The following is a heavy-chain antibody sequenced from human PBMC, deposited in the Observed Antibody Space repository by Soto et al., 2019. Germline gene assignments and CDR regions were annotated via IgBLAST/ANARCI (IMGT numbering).Heavy chain of an antibody. D-gene: IGHD1-26*01. CDR2: IYPGDSDT. CDR3: ARLMRYSGSYYTHYYYYYGMDV. Sequence: GESLKISCKGSGYSFTSYWIGWVRQMPGKGLEWMGIIYPGDSDTRYSPSFQGQVTISADKSISTAYLQWSSLKASDTAMYYCARLMRYSGSYYTHYYYYYGMDVWGQGTTVTVS. J-gene: IGHJ6*02. CDR1: GYSFTSYW. V-gene: IGHV5-51*01.